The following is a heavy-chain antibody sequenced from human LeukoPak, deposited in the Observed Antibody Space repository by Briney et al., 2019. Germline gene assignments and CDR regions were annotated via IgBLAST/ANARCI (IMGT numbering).Heavy chain of an antibody. D-gene: IGHD3-3*01. Sequence: ASVKVSCKASGYTFTGYDINWVRQATGQGPEWMGWMSPSNGNTGYAQKFQGRVTMTRSTSITTAYMELSRLRSDDTAVYYCARDRSAAPSSDYDFWSGPTASGAFDIWGQGTMVTVSS. V-gene: IGHV1-8*01. CDR1: GYTFTGYD. CDR3: ARDRSAAPSSDYDFWSGPTASGAFDI. CDR2: MSPSNGNT. J-gene: IGHJ3*02.